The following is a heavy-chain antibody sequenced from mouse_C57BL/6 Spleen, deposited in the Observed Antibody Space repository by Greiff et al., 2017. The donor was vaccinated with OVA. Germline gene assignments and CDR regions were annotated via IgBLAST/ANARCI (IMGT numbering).Heavy chain of an antibody. CDR1: GYTFTSYW. Sequence: QVQLQQPGAELVKPGASVKLSCKASGYTFTSYWMHWVKQRPGRGLEWIGRIDPNSGGTKYNEKFKSKATLNVDKPSSQVYMQLNSLTTEDSAVYYCARFLYDDYAYAMDYWGQGTSVTVSS. J-gene: IGHJ4*01. V-gene: IGHV1-72*01. D-gene: IGHD2-3*01. CDR3: ARFLYDDYAYAMDY. CDR2: IDPNSGGT.